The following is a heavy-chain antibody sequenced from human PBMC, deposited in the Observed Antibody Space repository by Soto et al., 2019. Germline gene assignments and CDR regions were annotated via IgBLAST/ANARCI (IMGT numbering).Heavy chain of an antibody. CDR2: ISSSSSSI. J-gene: IGHJ3*01. CDR1: GFTFSSYS. V-gene: IGHV3-48*02. CDR3: ARLPLYRQRGLSL. D-gene: IGHD6-25*01. Sequence: EVQLVESGGGLVQPGGSLRLSCAASGFTFSSYSMNWVRQAPGKGLEWVSYISSSSSSIYYADSVKGRFTISRENAKNSLYLQMNSLRDEDTAVYYCARLPLYRQRGLSLWGQGTMVTVSS.